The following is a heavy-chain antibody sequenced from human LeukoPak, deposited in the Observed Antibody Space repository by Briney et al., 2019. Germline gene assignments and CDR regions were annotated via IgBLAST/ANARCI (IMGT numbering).Heavy chain of an antibody. V-gene: IGHV1-46*01. D-gene: IGHD1-7*01. Sequence: GASVKVSCKESGYTFTSYYMHWVRQAPGQGLEWMGIINPSGGSTSYAQKFQGRVTMTRDTSTSTVYMELSSLRSEDTAVYYCAREWLELQQGRFYYGMDVWGQGTTVTVSS. J-gene: IGHJ6*02. CDR1: GYTFTSYY. CDR2: INPSGGST. CDR3: AREWLELQQGRFYYGMDV.